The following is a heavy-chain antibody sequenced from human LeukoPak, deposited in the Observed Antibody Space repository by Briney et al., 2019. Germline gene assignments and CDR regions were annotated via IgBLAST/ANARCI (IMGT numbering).Heavy chain of an antibody. J-gene: IGHJ6*03. CDR2: ISGSGGTT. Sequence: GGSLRLSCAASGFTFSSYGMSWVRRGPGKGLEWVSGISGSGGTTYYADSVKGRFTISRDNSKNTLYLQMNSLKTEDTAVYYCTTDRSSSWSNEYYYYYMDVWGKGTTVTISS. CDR3: TTDRSSSWSNEYYYYYMDV. V-gene: IGHV3-23*01. D-gene: IGHD6-13*01. CDR1: GFTFSSYG.